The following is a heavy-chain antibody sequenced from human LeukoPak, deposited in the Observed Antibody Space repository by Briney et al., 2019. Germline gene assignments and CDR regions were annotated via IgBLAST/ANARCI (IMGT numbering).Heavy chain of an antibody. Sequence: GASVKVSCKASGYTFTSYGISWVRQAPGQGLEWMGWIIPIFGTANYAQKFQGRVTITTDESTSTAYMELSSLRSEDTAVYYCARDLYSSGWYVGDYFDYWGQGTLVTVSS. J-gene: IGHJ4*02. CDR2: IIPIFGTA. CDR1: GYTFTSYG. D-gene: IGHD6-19*01. CDR3: ARDLYSSGWYVGDYFDY. V-gene: IGHV1-69*05.